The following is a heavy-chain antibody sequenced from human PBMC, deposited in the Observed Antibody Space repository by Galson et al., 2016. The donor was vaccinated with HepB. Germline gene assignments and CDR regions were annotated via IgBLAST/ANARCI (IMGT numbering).Heavy chain of an antibody. CDR2: IIPIHGTA. V-gene: IGHV1-69*10. J-gene: IGHJ6*02. D-gene: IGHD2-15*01. Sequence: SVKVSCKASGGTFSSYAISWVRQAPGQGLEWMGGIIPIHGTADYAQNFQGRVTITADQSTSTAYMEVSSLRFEDTAVYYCAGQDCSGGSCFHPEVYFYQYGTDVWGQGTTITVSS. CDR1: GGTFSSYA. CDR3: AGQDCSGGSCFHPEVYFYQYGTDV.